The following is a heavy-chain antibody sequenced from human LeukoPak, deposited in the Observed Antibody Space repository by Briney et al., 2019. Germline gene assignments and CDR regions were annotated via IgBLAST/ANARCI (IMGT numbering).Heavy chain of an antibody. CDR3: AKGGLRFGLDS. J-gene: IGHJ4*02. CDR1: GFIFSSYV. CDR2: ISDSDDNT. Sequence: GGSLRLSCAASGFIFSSYVMNWVRQAPGKGLEWVSGISDSDDNTHYADSVKGRFTISRDNSKNTLYLHTNSLRAEDTAVYYCAKGGLRFGLDSWGQGTLVTVSS. V-gene: IGHV3-23*01. D-gene: IGHD3-3*01.